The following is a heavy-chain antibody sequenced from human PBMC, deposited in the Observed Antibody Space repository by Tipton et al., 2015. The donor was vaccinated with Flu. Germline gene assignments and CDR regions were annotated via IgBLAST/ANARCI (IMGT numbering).Heavy chain of an antibody. D-gene: IGHD6-6*01. Sequence: TLSLTCTVSGGSISSYYWSWIRQPPGKGLEWIGYIYYSGSTNYNPSLKSRVTISVDTSKNQFSLKLSSVTAADTAVHYCASVEYSSSSVLYWGQGTLVTVSS. J-gene: IGHJ4*02. CDR2: IYYSGST. V-gene: IGHV4-59*08. CDR1: GGSISSYY. CDR3: ASVEYSSSSVLY.